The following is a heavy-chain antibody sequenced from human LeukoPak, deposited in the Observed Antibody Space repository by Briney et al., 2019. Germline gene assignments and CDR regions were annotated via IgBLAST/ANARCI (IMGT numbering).Heavy chain of an antibody. Sequence: PGGSLRLSCAASGFTFSSYSMNWVRQAPGKGLEWVSSISSSSSYIYYADSVKGRFTISRDNAKNSLYLQMNSLRAEDTAVYYCARDPGIAAAGTGPLWGQGTLVTVSS. V-gene: IGHV3-21*01. CDR3: ARDPGIAAAGTGPL. CDR2: ISSSSSYI. D-gene: IGHD6-13*01. CDR1: GFTFSSYS. J-gene: IGHJ4*02.